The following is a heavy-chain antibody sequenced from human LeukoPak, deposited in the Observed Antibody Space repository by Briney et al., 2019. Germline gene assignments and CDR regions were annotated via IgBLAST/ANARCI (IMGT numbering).Heavy chain of an antibody. Sequence: ASVMVSCKASGYTFTGYYMHWVRQAPGQGLEWMGWINPNSGGTNYAQKFQGRVTMTRDTSISTAYMELSRLRSEDTAVYYCARGGWSSGWYGVDYWGQGTLVTVSS. CDR3: ARGGWSSGWYGVDY. J-gene: IGHJ4*02. V-gene: IGHV1-2*02. D-gene: IGHD6-19*01. CDR1: GYTFTGYY. CDR2: INPNSGGT.